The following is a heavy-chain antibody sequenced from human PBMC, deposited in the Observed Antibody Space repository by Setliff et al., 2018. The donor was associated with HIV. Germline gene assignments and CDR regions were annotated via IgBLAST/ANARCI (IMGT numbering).Heavy chain of an antibody. CDR3: ARVAGSHYFDY. J-gene: IGHJ4*02. V-gene: IGHV4-34*01. Sequence: SETLSLTCAVYGGSFSGYYWSWIRQPPGKGLEWIGEINHSGSTNYNPSLKSRVTISVDTSKNQFSLKLSSATAADTAVYYCARVAGSHYFDYWGQGTLVTVSS. CDR2: INHSGST. CDR1: GGSFSGYY. D-gene: IGHD6-19*01.